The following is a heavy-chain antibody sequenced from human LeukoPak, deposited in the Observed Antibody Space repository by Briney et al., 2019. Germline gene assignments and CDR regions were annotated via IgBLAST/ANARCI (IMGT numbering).Heavy chain of an antibody. J-gene: IGHJ4*02. CDR3: ARGPGITIFGVVILDPQFDY. CDR2: IYYSGST. D-gene: IGHD3-3*01. CDR1: GGSISSYY. Sequence: SETLSLTCTVSGGSISSYYWSWIRQPPGKGLEWVGYIYYSGSTNYNPSLKSRVTISVDTSKNQFSLKLSSVTAADTAVYYCARGPGITIFGVVILDPQFDYWGQATLVTVSS. V-gene: IGHV4-59*01.